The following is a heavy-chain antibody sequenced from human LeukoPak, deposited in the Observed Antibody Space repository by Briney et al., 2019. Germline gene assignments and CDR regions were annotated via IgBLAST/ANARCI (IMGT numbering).Heavy chain of an antibody. Sequence: GGSLRLSCAASGFTFSSYSMNWVRQAPGKGLEWVSSISSSSSYIYYADSVKGRFTISRDNAKNSLYLQMNSLRAEDTAVYYCARDKSDSRGWDFDSWGQGTLVTVSS. V-gene: IGHV3-21*01. J-gene: IGHJ4*02. CDR2: ISSSSSYI. D-gene: IGHD3-22*01. CDR1: GFTFSSYS. CDR3: ARDKSDSRGWDFDS.